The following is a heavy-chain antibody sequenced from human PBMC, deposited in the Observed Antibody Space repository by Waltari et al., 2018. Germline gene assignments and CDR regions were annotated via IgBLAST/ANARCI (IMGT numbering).Heavy chain of an antibody. CDR1: GYTFTSYT. CDR2: ITAYNGNT. J-gene: IGHJ4*02. CDR3: AREGYYGDYFDY. V-gene: IGHV1-18*04. Sequence: QVHLVQSGAEVKKPGASVKVSCKASGYTFTSYTISWVRQAPGQGLEWMGWITAYNGNTNYALKVQGRVTMTTDTSTSTAYMQLRSLISDDTAVYYCAREGYYGDYFDYWGQGTLGTVSS. D-gene: IGHD4-17*01.